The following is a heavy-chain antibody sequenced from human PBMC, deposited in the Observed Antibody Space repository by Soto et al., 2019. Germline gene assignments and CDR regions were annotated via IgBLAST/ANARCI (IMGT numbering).Heavy chain of an antibody. J-gene: IGHJ4*02. CDR2: ISAYNGNT. Sequence: QVQLVQSGAEVKKPGASVKVSCKASGYSFTSYGISWVRQAPGQGLEWMGWISAYNGNTNYAQKFKGRVTMTTDTSTSTVYMELRSLRSDDTAGYYCARDRALELGDYWGQGTLVTVSS. CDR1: GYSFTSYG. D-gene: IGHD1-7*01. CDR3: ARDRALELGDY. V-gene: IGHV1-18*01.